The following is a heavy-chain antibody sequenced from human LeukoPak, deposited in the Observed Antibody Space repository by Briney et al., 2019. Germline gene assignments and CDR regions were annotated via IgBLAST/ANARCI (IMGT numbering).Heavy chain of an antibody. CDR3: ARAGRYCSGGSCYRSPIDY. D-gene: IGHD2-15*01. Sequence: PGGSLRLSCAASGFTFSSYEMNWVRQAPGKGLEWVSYISGGGTTIYFADSVKGRFTISRDNAKNSLYLQMNSLRAEDTAVYYCARAGRYCSGGSCYRSPIDYWGQGTLVTVSS. CDR1: GFTFSSYE. J-gene: IGHJ4*02. CDR2: ISGGGTTI. V-gene: IGHV3-48*03.